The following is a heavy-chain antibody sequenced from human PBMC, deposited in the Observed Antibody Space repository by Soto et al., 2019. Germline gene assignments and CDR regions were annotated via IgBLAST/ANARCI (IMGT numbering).Heavy chain of an antibody. V-gene: IGHV1-18*04. Sequence: ASVKVSCKASGYTFTSYGISGGGQAPGEGVEGRGWISAYNGNTNYAKKLHGRITMTTDTFTTTASMDPSCLNHNDTAVYYCASDSDYYDSSVYYKAHSYYYGIDVWGQGTPVTVSS. CDR3: ASDSDYYDSSVYYKAHSYYYGIDV. D-gene: IGHD3-22*01. CDR2: ISAYNGNT. J-gene: IGHJ6*02. CDR1: GYTFTSYG.